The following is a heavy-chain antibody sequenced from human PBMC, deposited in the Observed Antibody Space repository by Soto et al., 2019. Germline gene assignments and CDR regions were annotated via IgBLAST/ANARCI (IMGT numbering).Heavy chain of an antibody. CDR3: ARDMCGVDCYSCDY. Sequence: EVQLVESGGGLVQPSRSLRLSCSAYGFIFDKHAMNWVRQAPGNGLEWVAGVSWTWSSVDYADSVKVRFTSSRDNAKNSLYRQMKSLRPEDTDVYHCARDMCGVDCYSCDYRGQGSLVTV. J-gene: IGHJ4*02. CDR2: VSWTWSSV. CDR1: GFIFDKHA. D-gene: IGHD2-21*02. V-gene: IGHV3-9*01.